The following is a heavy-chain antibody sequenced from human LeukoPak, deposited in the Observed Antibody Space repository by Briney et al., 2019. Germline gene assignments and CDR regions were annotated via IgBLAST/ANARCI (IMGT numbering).Heavy chain of an antibody. CDR2: IRSKAYGGTT. Sequence: GGSLRLSCTASGFTFSDYTMSWVRQAPGKGLEWVGFIRSKAYGGTTEYAASVKGRFTISRDDSKSIAYLQMNSLKTEDTAVYYCTRFRWWGVNFDYWGRGTLVTVSS. J-gene: IGHJ4*02. V-gene: IGHV3-49*04. CDR3: TRFRWWGVNFDY. D-gene: IGHD2-15*01. CDR1: GFTFSDYT.